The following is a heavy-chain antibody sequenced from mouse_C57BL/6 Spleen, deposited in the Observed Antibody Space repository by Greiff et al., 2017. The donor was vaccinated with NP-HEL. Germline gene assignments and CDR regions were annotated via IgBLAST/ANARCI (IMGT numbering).Heavy chain of an antibody. D-gene: IGHD2-4*01. CDR3: ARVSDYDGDY. CDR2: IDLNSGGT. V-gene: IGHV1-72*01. J-gene: IGHJ2*01. CDR1: GYTFTSYW. Sequence: QVQLQQPGAELVKPGASVKLSCKASGYTFTSYWMHWVKQRPGRGLEWIGRIDLNSGGTKYNEKFKSKATLTVDKPSSTAYMQLSSLTSEDSAVYYCARVSDYDGDYWGQGTTLTVSS.